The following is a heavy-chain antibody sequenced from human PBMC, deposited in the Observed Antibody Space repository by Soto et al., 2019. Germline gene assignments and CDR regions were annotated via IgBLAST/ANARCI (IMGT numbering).Heavy chain of an antibody. V-gene: IGHV1-69*12. J-gene: IGHJ6*02. CDR2: IMPVFRTP. D-gene: IGHD2-8*01. CDR3: ARDNDRPQLGGNYYYILDV. Sequence: QVQLEQSGAEVKKPGSSVKVSCKASGGTFRTAALSWVRQAPGHGLEWMGGIMPVFRTPDYAQKFHGRVTITADESTSTAYMELSGLRSDDTAVYYCARDNDRPQLGGNYYYILDVWGQGSTITVSS. CDR1: GGTFRTAA.